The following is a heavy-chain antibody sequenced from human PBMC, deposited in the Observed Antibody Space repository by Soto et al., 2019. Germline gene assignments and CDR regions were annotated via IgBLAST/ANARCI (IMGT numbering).Heavy chain of an antibody. CDR1: GDSITSKSYF. J-gene: IGHJ4*02. Sequence: ETLSLTCTVSGDSITSKSYFWAWIRQPPGKGLEWVSAISGSGGNTYYSDSVRGRFTISRDNSKNTLSLQMNSLRAEDTAVYYCARNWQGDYWGQGTPVTVSS. V-gene: IGHV3-23*01. CDR2: ISGSGGNT. CDR3: ARNWQGDY.